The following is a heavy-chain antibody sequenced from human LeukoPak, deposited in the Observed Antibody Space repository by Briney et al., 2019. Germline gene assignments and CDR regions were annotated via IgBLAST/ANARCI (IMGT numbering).Heavy chain of an antibody. V-gene: IGHV4-59*08. CDR2: IYYSGST. CDR1: GGSIRSSY. D-gene: IGHD2-15*01. CDR3: ARHAGGGHCGGGSCFFPDY. J-gene: IGHJ4*02. Sequence: SETLSLTCTLSGGSIRSSYWSWVPQPPGKGLERSGYIYYSGSTKYNPSLRSRVTISVDTSKNQCSLKLSSVTAADTAVYYCARHAGGGHCGGGSCFFPDYWGQGTLVTVSS.